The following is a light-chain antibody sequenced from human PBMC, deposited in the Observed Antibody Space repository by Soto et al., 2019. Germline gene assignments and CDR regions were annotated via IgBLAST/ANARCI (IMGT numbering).Light chain of an antibody. CDR2: DAS. Sequence: EIVLTQSPGTLSLSPGERGTLSCRASQTVSSNFLAWYQQKPGQAPRLLIFDASTRATGIPDRFTCSGSGTDFTLTISRLEPEDFAVYYCQFYGDPSKTFGQGTKVEIK. V-gene: IGKV3-20*01. J-gene: IGKJ1*01. CDR1: QTVSSNF. CDR3: QFYGDPSKT.